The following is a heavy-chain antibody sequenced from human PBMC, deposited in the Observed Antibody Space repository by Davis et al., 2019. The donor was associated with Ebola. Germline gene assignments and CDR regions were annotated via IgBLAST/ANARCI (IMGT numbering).Heavy chain of an antibody. D-gene: IGHD2-2*02. V-gene: IGHV4-34*01. J-gene: IGHJ6*02. CDR3: ARRYCSSTSCYTAMDV. CDR1: GGSFSGYY. Sequence: SETLSLTCAVYGGSFSGYYCSWIRQPPGKGLEWIGEINHSGSTNYNPSLKSRVTISVDTSKNQFSLKLSSVTAADTAVYYCARRYCSSTSCYTAMDVWGQGTTVTVSS. CDR2: INHSGST.